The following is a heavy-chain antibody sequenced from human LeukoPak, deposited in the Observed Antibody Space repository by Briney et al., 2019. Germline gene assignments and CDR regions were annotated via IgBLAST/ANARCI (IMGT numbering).Heavy chain of an antibody. Sequence: PGGSLRLSCAASGFTFSRYYMHWVRQAPGKGLVWVSRINSDGRSTTYADSVRGRFTVSRDNAKNTLCLQMNSLKVEDTAMYYCTRVFVGDEYSSSGYWGQGTLVTVSS. CDR2: INSDGRST. D-gene: IGHD6-13*01. J-gene: IGHJ4*02. V-gene: IGHV3-74*01. CDR3: TRVFVGDEYSSSGY. CDR1: GFTFSRYY.